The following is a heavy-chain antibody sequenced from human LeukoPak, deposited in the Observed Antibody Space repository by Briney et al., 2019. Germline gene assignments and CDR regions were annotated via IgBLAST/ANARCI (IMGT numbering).Heavy chain of an antibody. J-gene: IGHJ4*02. CDR2: ISYDGSNK. CDR3: ARFRAATTRFDY. CDR1: GFTFSSYG. D-gene: IGHD1/OR15-1a*01. Sequence: PGGSLRLSCAASGFTFSSYGMHWVRQAPGKGLESVAVISYDGSNKYYADSVKGRFTISRDNSKNTLYLEMNSLRPENTAVYYCARFRAATTRFDYWGQGTLVTVSS. V-gene: IGHV3-30*03.